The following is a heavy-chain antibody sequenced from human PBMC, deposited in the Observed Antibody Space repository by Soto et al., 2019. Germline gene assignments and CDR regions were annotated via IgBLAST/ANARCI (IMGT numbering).Heavy chain of an antibody. V-gene: IGHV3-33*01. Sequence: AGGSLRLSCAASGFTFSSYGMHWVRQAPGKGLEWVAVIWYDGSNKYYADSVKGRFTISRDNSKNTLYLQMNSLRAEDTAVYYCARASPSDYGDYGYYMDVWGKGTTVTVSS. CDR3: ARASPSDYGDYGYYMDV. CDR1: GFTFSSYG. D-gene: IGHD4-17*01. CDR2: IWYDGSNK. J-gene: IGHJ6*03.